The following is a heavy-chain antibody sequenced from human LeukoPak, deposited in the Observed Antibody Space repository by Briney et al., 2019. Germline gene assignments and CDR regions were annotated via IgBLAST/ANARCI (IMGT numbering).Heavy chain of an antibody. D-gene: IGHD3-10*01. J-gene: IGHJ4*02. CDR1: GFTFSSYG. CDR2: IRYDGSNK. CDR3: AKDIGVRGVIITAY. Sequence: PSGGSLRLSCAASGFTFSSYGMHWVRQAPGKGLEWVAFIRYDGSNKYYADSVKGRFTISRDNSKNTLYLQMNSLRAEDTAVYYCAKDIGVRGVIITAYWGQGTLVTVSS. V-gene: IGHV3-30*02.